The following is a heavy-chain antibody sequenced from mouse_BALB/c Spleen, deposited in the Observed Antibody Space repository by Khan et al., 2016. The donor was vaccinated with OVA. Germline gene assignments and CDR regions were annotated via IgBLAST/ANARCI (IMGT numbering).Heavy chain of an antibody. CDR1: GYSITSDYA. J-gene: IGHJ3*01. D-gene: IGHD3-3*01. CDR2: ISYSGST. CDR3: TGGRAY. Sequence: EVQLVESGPGLVKPSQSLSLTCTVTGYSITSDYAWNWIRQFPGNKLEWMGYISYSGSTSYTPSLKSRISITRDTSKNPFFLQLNSVTTEDTATYYCTGGRAYWGQGTLVTVSA. V-gene: IGHV3-2*02.